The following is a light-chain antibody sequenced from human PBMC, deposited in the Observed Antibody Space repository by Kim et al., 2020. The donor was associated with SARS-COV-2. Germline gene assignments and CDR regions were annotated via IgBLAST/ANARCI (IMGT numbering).Light chain of an antibody. V-gene: IGLV7-46*01. CDR3: LLTYIGRRV. CDR2: DTR. J-gene: IGLJ3*02. Sequence: GGTVTLTCGSSTGDVTSGHYPYWIQQKPGQAPRTLIYDTRNKHSWTPARFSGSLLGGKAALTLSGAQSEDEADYYCLLTYIGRRVFGGGTKLTVL. CDR1: TGDVTSGHY.